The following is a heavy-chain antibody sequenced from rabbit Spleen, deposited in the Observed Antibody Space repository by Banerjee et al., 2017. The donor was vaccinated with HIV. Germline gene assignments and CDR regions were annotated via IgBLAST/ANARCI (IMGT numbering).Heavy chain of an antibody. D-gene: IGHD2-1*01. V-gene: IGHV1S40*01. J-gene: IGHJ3*01. CDR3: ARVSKVYDYIDL. CDR1: GIDFSSSYY. Sequence: QQLVESGGGLVKPGASLTLTCTASGIDFSSSYYMCWVRQAPGKGLEWIACIYAGSYGNTYYASWAKGRFTISRTSSTTVTLQMTSLTAADTATYFCARVSKVYDYIDLWGQGTLVTVS. CDR2: IYAGSYGNT.